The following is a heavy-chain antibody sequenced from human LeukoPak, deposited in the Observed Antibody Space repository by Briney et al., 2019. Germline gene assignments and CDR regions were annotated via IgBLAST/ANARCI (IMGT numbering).Heavy chain of an antibody. CDR1: GGSISSYN. CDR3: SDNYMDF. J-gene: IGHJ6*03. V-gene: IGHV4-59*01. D-gene: IGHD3-16*01. CDR2: IYYSGST. Sequence: SETLSLTCTVSGGSISSYNWSWSWHRPREGLEWIWYIYYSGSTNNKPSLTSRVTISVDTSKKQISLKLRYMFASGSDFDCDSDNYMDFWGKGATVTISS.